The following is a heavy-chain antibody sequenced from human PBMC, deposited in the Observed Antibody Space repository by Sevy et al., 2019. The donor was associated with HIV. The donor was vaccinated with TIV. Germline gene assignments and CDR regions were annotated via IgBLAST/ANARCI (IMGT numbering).Heavy chain of an antibody. CDR3: ARDQEFCSTTTCYSGLDL. CDR2: INPNSDVT. CDR1: GYRFTDYY. V-gene: IGHV1-2*02. Sequence: ASVKVSCETSGYRFTDYYIHWVRQAPGQGLEWMGWINPNSDVTKSAKKFQDRVIMTKDTSISTVYMELRGLTFDDSVVYYCARDQEFCSTTTCYSGLDLWGHGSLVTVSS. D-gene: IGHD2-2*02. J-gene: IGHJ5*02.